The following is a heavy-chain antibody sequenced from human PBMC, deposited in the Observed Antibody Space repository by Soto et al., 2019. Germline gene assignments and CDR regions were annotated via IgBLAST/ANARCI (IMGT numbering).Heavy chain of an antibody. CDR1: GGSISSGDYY. CDR2: IYYSGST. J-gene: IGHJ5*02. V-gene: IGHV4-30-4*01. D-gene: IGHD3-16*01. Sequence: QVQLQESGPGLVKPSQTLSLTCTVSGGSISSGDYYWSWIRQPPGKGLEWIGYIYYSGSTYYNPSLKSRVTISVDTSTNQCSLKLSSVTAADTAVYYCARRSGPQGGDNWFDPWGQGTLVTVSS. CDR3: ARRSGPQGGDNWFDP.